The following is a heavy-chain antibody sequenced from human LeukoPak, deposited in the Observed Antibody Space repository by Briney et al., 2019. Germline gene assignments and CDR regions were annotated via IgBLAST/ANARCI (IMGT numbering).Heavy chain of an antibody. Sequence: PGGSLRLSCAASGCTFSSYSMNWVRQAPGKGREWVSYISSSSSTIYYADSVKGRFTISRDNAKNSLYLQMNSLRAEDTAVHYCERDGGTVRYDSPPWFDPWGQGTLVTVSS. V-gene: IGHV3-48*01. CDR2: ISSSSSTI. CDR3: ERDGGTVRYDSPPWFDP. J-gene: IGHJ5*02. D-gene: IGHD1/OR15-1a*01. CDR1: GCTFSSYS.